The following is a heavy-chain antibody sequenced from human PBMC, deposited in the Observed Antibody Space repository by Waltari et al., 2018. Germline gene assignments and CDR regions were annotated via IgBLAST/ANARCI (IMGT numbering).Heavy chain of an antibody. Sequence: QVQLQESGPGLVKPSGTLSLTCAVSGDSVSSAYWWNWVRQPPGKGLEWIGQIHGSGKTHYDPSLEVRVTVSMDTSNTQFTLKVTSATAADTAVYYCARDRGRGLYLDSWGQGTQVTVSP. V-gene: IGHV4-4*02. CDR2: IHGSGKT. D-gene: IGHD2-15*01. CDR3: ARDRGRGLYLDS. J-gene: IGHJ4*02. CDR1: GDSVSSAYW.